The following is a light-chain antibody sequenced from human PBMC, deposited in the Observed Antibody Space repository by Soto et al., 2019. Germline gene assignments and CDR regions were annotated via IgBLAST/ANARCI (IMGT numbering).Light chain of an antibody. CDR1: QSIKTF. V-gene: IGKV1-39*01. Sequence: DLQMTQSPSSLSASVGDRVSITCRAGQSIKTFLSWYQQKGGKAPKLLIYGASNLLSGVPSRFSGSGSGTDFTLTISSLQPEDFATYFCQQTYSSPQTFGQGTEVEIK. J-gene: IGKJ1*01. CDR2: GAS. CDR3: QQTYSSPQT.